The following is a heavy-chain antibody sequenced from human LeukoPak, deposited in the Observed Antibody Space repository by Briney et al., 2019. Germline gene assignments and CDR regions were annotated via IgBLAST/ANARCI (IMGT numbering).Heavy chain of an antibody. V-gene: IGHV3-30-3*01. CDR1: GFTFSSYA. J-gene: IGHJ4*02. D-gene: IGHD3-22*01. CDR3: AREAPYYYDSSGYYGDY. Sequence: GGSLRLSCAASGFTFSSYAMHWVRQAPGKGLEWVAVISYDGSNKYYADSVKGRFTISRDNSKNTLYLRMNSLRAEDTAVYYCAREAPYYYDSSGYYGDYWGQGTLVTVSS. CDR2: ISYDGSNK.